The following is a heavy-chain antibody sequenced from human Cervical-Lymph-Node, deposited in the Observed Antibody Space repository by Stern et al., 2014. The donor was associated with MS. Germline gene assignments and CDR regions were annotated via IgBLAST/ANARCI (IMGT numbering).Heavy chain of an antibody. CDR2: IIPMLGLA. CDR3: ARGVVSNRAAATLHNLFDP. CDR1: GGTLSSSYA. D-gene: IGHD2-15*01. Sequence: QDQLVQSGAEVKKPGSSMNVSCKTSGGTLSSSYAITWMRQAPGQGLEWMGRIIPMLGLANYAQKFQDRVTITADTSTSTTYMELISLRSEDTAVYYCARGVVSNRAAATLHNLFDPWGQGTLVTVSS. V-gene: IGHV1-69*04. J-gene: IGHJ5*02.